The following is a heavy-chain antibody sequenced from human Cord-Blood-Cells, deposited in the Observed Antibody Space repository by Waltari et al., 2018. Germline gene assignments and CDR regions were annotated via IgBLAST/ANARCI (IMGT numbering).Heavy chain of an antibody. CDR3: ARGDYDSSGYYFDY. D-gene: IGHD3-22*01. J-gene: IGHJ4*02. Sequence: EVQLVESGGGLIQPGGSLRLSCAASGFTVSSNYMTWFSQAPGKGLEWVSVIYSGGSTYYADSVKGRFTISRDNSKNTLYLQMNSLRAEDTAVYYCARGDYDSSGYYFDYWGQGTLVTVSS. CDR1: GFTVSSNY. V-gene: IGHV3-53*01. CDR2: IYSGGST.